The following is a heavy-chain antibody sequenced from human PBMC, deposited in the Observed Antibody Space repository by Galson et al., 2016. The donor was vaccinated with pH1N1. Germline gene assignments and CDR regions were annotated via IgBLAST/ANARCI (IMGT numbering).Heavy chain of an antibody. V-gene: IGHV3-7*01. CDR1: GFTFSSYW. J-gene: IGHJ4*02. CDR2: INQDGSEK. Sequence: SLRLSCAGSGFTFSSYWITWVRQAPGKGLEWVANINQDGSEKYYVASVTGRFTISRDNAKNSVYLRMNRLRVEDTALYFCAKVLFGGRCLWGQGTLVTV. D-gene: IGHD3-16*01. CDR3: AKVLFGGRCL.